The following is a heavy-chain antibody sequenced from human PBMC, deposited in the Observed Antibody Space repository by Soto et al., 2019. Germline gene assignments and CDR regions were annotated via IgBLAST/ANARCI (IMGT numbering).Heavy chain of an antibody. D-gene: IGHD5-12*01. CDR2: IYYSGST. Sequence: PSETLSLTCTVSGGSISSSSYYWGWIRQPPGKGLEWIGSIYYSGSTYYNPSLKSRVTISVDTSKNQFSLKLSSVTAADTAVYYYARHASISGYDYYYGMDVWGQGTTVTVSS. J-gene: IGHJ6*02. V-gene: IGHV4-39*01. CDR3: ARHASISGYDYYYGMDV. CDR1: GGSISSSSYY.